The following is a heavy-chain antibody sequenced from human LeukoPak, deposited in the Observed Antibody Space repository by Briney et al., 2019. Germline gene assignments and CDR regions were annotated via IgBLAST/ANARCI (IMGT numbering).Heavy chain of an antibody. V-gene: IGHV4-39*01. CDR1: GDSINRSSNY. CDR3: ARLGRIPAAMSSVPF. J-gene: IGHJ4*02. D-gene: IGHD2-2*01. CDR2: IYYDGTT. Sequence: SETLSLTCTVSGDSINRSSNYWGWIRQPPGKGLEWIGSIYYDGTTYYNPSLKSRVTISADTSKNQFSLKVNSVTAADTAVYYCARLGRIPAAMSSVPFWGQGTLVTVSS.